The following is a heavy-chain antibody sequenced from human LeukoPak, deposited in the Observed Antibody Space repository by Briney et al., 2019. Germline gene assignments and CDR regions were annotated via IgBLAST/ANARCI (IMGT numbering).Heavy chain of an antibody. D-gene: IGHD5-18*01. CDR2: IYYSGST. J-gene: IGHJ4*02. Sequence: SETLSLTCTVSGGSISSYYWSWIRQPPGKGLEWIGYIYYSGSTNYTPSLKSRVTISVDTSKNQFSLKLSSVTAADTAVYYCARGYSYGYFDYWGQGTLVTVSS. CDR3: ARGYSYGYFDY. CDR1: GGSISSYY. V-gene: IGHV4-59*08.